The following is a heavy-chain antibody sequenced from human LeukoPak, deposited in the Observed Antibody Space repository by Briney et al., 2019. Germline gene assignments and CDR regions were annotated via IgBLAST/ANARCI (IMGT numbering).Heavy chain of an antibody. CDR2: IWYDGSNK. D-gene: IGHD1-26*01. CDR3: ARTSASDAFDI. V-gene: IGHV3-33*08. Sequence: GGSVRLSCAASVFTFSSYGMHWVRQPPAKGLEWVAVIWYDGSNKYYADSVKGRFTISRDNSKNTLYLQMNSLRAEDTAVYYCARTSASDAFDIWGQGTMVTVSS. J-gene: IGHJ3*02. CDR1: VFTFSSYG.